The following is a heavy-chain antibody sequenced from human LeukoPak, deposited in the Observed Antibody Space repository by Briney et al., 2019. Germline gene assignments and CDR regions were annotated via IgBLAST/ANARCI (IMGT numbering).Heavy chain of an antibody. CDR2: IYYSGST. Sequence: PSETLSLTCTVSGGSISSYYWTWIRQPPGKGLEWIGYIYYSGSTNYNPSLKSRVTISVDTSKNQFSLKLTSVTAADTAVYYCARGVNSGYFDYCGQGTLVTVTS. CDR3: ARGVNSGYFDY. D-gene: IGHD1-26*01. V-gene: IGHV4-59*01. CDR1: GGSISSYY. J-gene: IGHJ4*02.